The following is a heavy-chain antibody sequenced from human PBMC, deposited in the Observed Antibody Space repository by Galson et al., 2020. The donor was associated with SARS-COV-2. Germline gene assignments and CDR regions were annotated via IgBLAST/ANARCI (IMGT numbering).Heavy chain of an antibody. CDR1: GFTFSSYG. CDR2: IWYDGSNK. V-gene: IGHV3-33*01. D-gene: IGHD1-26*01. J-gene: IGHJ4*02. Sequence: GGSLRLSCAASGFTFSSYGMHWVRQAPGKGLEWVAVIWYDGSNKYYADSVKGRFTISRDNSKNTLYLQMNSLRAEDTAMYYCARWGGSYWGVDYWGQGTLVTVSS. CDR3: ARWGGSYWGVDY.